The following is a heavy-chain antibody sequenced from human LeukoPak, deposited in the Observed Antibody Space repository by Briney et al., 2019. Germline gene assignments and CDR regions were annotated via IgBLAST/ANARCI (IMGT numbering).Heavy chain of an antibody. Sequence: ASVKVSCKASGYTFTSYGISWVRQAPGQGLEWMGWISAYNGNTNYAQKLQGRVTMTTDTSTSTAYMELRSLRSEDMAVYYCARDALGDWNYGYYFDYWGQGTLVTVSS. CDR2: ISAYNGNT. CDR1: GYTFTSYG. J-gene: IGHJ4*02. V-gene: IGHV1-18*03. D-gene: IGHD1-7*01. CDR3: ARDALGDWNYGYYFDY.